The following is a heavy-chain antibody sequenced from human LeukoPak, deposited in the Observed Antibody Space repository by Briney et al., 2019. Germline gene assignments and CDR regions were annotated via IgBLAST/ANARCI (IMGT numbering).Heavy chain of an antibody. CDR3: ARASYDSSGYGAFDI. CDR1: EFTFSSYA. Sequence: VGSLRLSCAASEFTFSSYAMHWVRQAPGKGLEWVALVSYDGSDKYYADSVKGRFTISRDNSKNTLYLQMNSLRAEDTAVYYCARASYDSSGYGAFDIWGQGTMVTVSS. J-gene: IGHJ3*02. D-gene: IGHD3-22*01. CDR2: VSYDGSDK. V-gene: IGHV3-30*03.